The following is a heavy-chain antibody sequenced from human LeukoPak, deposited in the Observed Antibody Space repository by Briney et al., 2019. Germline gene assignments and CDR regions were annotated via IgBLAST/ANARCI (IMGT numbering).Heavy chain of an antibody. Sequence: ASVKVSCKASGYTFTGYYMHWVRQAPGQGLEWMGWINPNSGGTNYAQKFQGWVTMTRDTSISTAYMELSRLRSDDTAVYYCARQQSGTTSIDWFDPWGQGTLVTVSS. CDR2: INPNSGGT. J-gene: IGHJ5*02. D-gene: IGHD1-1*01. V-gene: IGHV1-2*04. CDR1: GYTFTGYY. CDR3: ARQQSGTTSIDWFDP.